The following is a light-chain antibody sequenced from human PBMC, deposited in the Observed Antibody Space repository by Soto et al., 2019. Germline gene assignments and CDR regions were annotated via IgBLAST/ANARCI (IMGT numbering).Light chain of an antibody. V-gene: IGKV3-15*01. CDR3: QQYNNWAPAA. CDR2: GAS. CDR1: QSVSST. J-gene: IGKJ4*01. Sequence: EIVMTQSPATLSVSPGERATLSCRASQSVSSTLAWYQQKPGQAPRLLIYGASTRATGIPARFSGSGSGTEFTLTISSLQSEDFAVYSCQQYNNWAPAAFGGGTKVEIK.